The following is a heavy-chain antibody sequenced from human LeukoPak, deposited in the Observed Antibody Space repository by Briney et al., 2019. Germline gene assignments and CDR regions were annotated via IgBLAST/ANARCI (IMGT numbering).Heavy chain of an antibody. CDR3: VTEEYPGDFDM. CDR2: VSSYNGNT. V-gene: IGHV1-18*01. Sequence: ASVKVSRKASSNRFTSYGISWVRQAPGQGLEWMWWVSSYNGNTNYAQKFQGRITMTTDTSTSTDYIKLTSLRADDTPMYHCVTEEYPGDFDMWGQGTMVIVSS. D-gene: IGHD2-21*01. J-gene: IGHJ3*02. CDR1: SNRFTSYG.